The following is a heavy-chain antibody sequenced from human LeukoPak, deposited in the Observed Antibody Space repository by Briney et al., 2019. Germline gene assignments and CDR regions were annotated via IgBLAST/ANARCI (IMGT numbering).Heavy chain of an antibody. CDR3: ARVVTMIVPNNWFDP. J-gene: IGHJ5*02. Sequence: GGSLRLSCAVSGSTFSTYWMSWVRQAPGKGLEWVANIKQDGSEKYYVDSVKGRFTISRDNAKNSLYLQMNSLRAEDTAVYYCARVVTMIVPNNWFDPWGQGTLVTVSS. D-gene: IGHD3-22*01. CDR2: IKQDGSEK. V-gene: IGHV3-7*01. CDR1: GSTFSTYW.